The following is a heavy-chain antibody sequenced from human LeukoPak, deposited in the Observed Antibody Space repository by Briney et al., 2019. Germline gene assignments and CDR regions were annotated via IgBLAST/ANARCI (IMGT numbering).Heavy chain of an antibody. CDR2: VNSDGSST. CDR1: GFTFSNYG. Sequence: PGGSLRLSCAASGFTFSNYGMNWVRQAPGKGLVWVSRVNSDGSSTTYADSVKGRFTISRDNAKNTLYLQMNSLRAEDTAVYYCARGSTQYSSGWYGLDYWGQGTLVTVSS. D-gene: IGHD6-19*01. J-gene: IGHJ4*02. V-gene: IGHV3-74*01. CDR3: ARGSTQYSSGWYGLDY.